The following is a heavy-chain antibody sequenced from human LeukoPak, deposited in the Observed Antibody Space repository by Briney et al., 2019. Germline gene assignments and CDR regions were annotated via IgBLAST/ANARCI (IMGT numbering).Heavy chain of an antibody. J-gene: IGHJ4*02. CDR1: GYTFTGYY. CDR3: TRDPSMVRGSFSIDF. CDR2: INPNTGGT. D-gene: IGHD3-10*01. V-gene: IGHV1-2*02. Sequence: ASVKVSCKASGYTFTGYYMHWVRQAPGQGLEWMGWINPNTGGTNYAQRFQGRVTMTRDTSISTAYLDLSRLTSDDTAVYYCTRDPSMVRGSFSIDFWGQGTLVTDSS.